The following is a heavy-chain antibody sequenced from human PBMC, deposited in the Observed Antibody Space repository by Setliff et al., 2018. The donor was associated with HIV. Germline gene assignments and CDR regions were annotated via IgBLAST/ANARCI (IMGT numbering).Heavy chain of an antibody. Sequence: LRLSCAASGFTFTNYWMSWVRQSPGKGLEWVANIHKDGSEKYYADSVKGRFTISRDNTNNSLYLHMNSLRAEDTAVYYCARAAAYFNFWTGYHPHAFDIWGQGTMVTVSS. CDR3: ARAAAYFNFWTGYHPHAFDI. V-gene: IGHV3-7*01. D-gene: IGHD3-3*01. J-gene: IGHJ3*02. CDR2: IHKDGSEK. CDR1: GFTFTNYW.